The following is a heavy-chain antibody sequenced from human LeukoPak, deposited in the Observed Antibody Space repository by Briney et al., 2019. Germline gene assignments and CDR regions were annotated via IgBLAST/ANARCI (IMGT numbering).Heavy chain of an antibody. J-gene: IGHJ5*02. CDR3: ARAQRSEGWLQLVGWFDP. D-gene: IGHD5-24*01. CDR2: INPSGGST. V-gene: IGHV1-46*01. CDR1: GYTFTSYY. Sequence: VASVKVSCKASGYTFTSYYMHWVRQAPGQGLEWMGIINPSGGSTSYAQKFQGRVTMTRDTSTSTVYMELSSLRSEDTAVYYCARAQRSEGWLQLVGWFDPWGQGTLVTVSS.